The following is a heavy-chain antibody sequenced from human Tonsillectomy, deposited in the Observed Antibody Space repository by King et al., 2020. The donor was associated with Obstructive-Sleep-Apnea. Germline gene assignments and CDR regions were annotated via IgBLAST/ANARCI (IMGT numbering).Heavy chain of an antibody. CDR2: IRYDGSHK. D-gene: IGHD6-19*01. V-gene: IGHV3-30*02. CDR1: GFTFSTFG. Sequence: VQLVESGGGVVQPGGSLRLSCAASGFTFSTFGMHWVRQAPGKGLEWVAFIRYDGSHKYYGNSVKGRFTISRDNSKNTLYLQMNSLRAEDTAVYYCAKDVRSIAVAGTGAAFDIWGQGTMVTVSS. J-gene: IGHJ3*02. CDR3: AKDVRSIAVAGTGAAFDI.